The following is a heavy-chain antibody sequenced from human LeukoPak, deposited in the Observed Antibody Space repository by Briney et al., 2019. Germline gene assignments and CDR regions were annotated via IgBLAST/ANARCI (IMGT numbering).Heavy chain of an antibody. V-gene: IGHV1-2*02. CDR1: GYTFTGYY. CDR2: INPNSGCT. J-gene: IGHJ5*02. Sequence: GASVKVSCKASGYTFTGYYMHWGRQAPGQGREWRRWINPNSGCTNYARKFQGRVPMTRDKSISTAYMALSRLRSDDTAVYSCASGASLNGYCSSNSCLNWFDPWGQGTLVTVSS. CDR3: ASGASLNGYCSSNSCLNWFDP. D-gene: IGHD2-2*01.